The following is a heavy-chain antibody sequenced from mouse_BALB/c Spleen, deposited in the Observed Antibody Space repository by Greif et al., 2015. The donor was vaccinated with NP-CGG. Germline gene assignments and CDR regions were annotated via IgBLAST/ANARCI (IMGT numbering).Heavy chain of an antibody. CDR2: INPSNGGT. CDR1: GYTLTSYY. V-gene: IGHV1S81*02. Sequence: VQRVESGAELVKPGASVKLSCKASGYTLTSYYMYWVKQRPGQGLEWIGEINPSNGGTNFNEKFKSKATLTVDKSSSTAYMQLSSLTSEDSAVYYCTRYYRYYFDYWGQGTTLTVSS. D-gene: IGHD2-14*01. CDR3: TRYYRYYFDY. J-gene: IGHJ2*01.